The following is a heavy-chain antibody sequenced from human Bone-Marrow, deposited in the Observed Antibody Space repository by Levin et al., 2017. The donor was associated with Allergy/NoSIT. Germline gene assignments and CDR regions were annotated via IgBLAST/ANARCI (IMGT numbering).Heavy chain of an antibody. CDR2: IYSGGNT. CDR1: GFTVSNNY. Sequence: RTGGSLRLSCAVSGFTVSNNYMNWVRQAPGKGLEWVSLIYSGGNTHYAASVKGRFTIPRDSSSNTLYLQMHSLRAEDTAVYYCARDGPAKPWAWGQGIMVTVSS. D-gene: IGHD2-2*01. J-gene: IGHJ3*01. CDR3: ARDGPAKPWA. V-gene: IGHV3-53*01.